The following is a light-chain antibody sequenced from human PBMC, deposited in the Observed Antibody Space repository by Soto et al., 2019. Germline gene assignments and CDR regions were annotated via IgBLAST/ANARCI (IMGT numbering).Light chain of an antibody. J-gene: IGKJ1*01. CDR3: QQLNSYPWT. CDR1: QVISTS. Sequence: DIQLTQSPSFLSPSIGESVTITCRASQVISTSLAWYQVKPGKAPKLLIYAASTLESGVPSRFSATVSGTEFSLTITSLQPEDFATYYCQQLNSYPWTFGQGTKVDIK. CDR2: AAS. V-gene: IGKV1-9*01.